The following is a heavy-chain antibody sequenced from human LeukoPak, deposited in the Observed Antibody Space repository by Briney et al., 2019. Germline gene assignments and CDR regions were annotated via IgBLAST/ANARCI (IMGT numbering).Heavy chain of an antibody. J-gene: IGHJ4*02. CDR2: IVPVFGTT. D-gene: IGHD3-22*01. Sequence: ASVKVSCKASGGTFGSYAISWVRQAPGQGFEWVGTIVPVFGTTKYAQRFQGRLTIMTDDSTSTAYMELSSLRSEDSATYYCARAGYYDSSSPQRYYFDRWGQGTLVTVSS. CDR3: ARAGYYDSSSPQRYYFDR. CDR1: GGTFGSYA. V-gene: IGHV1-69*05.